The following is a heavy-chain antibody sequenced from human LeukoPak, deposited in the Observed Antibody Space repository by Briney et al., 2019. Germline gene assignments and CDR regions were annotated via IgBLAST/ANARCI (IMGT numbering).Heavy chain of an antibody. CDR2: IYSGGST. CDR1: GFTVSKNY. D-gene: IGHD2-8*01. J-gene: IGHJ5*02. CDR3: ARDGPKYCSNGVCYAPVDP. Sequence: GGSLRLSCTASGFTVSKNYMSWVRQAPGKGLEWVSVIYSGGSTYYADSVKGRFTISRDNGKNSLYLQMNSLRAEDTAVYYCARDGPKYCSNGVCYAPVDPWGQGTLVTVSS. V-gene: IGHV3-66*01.